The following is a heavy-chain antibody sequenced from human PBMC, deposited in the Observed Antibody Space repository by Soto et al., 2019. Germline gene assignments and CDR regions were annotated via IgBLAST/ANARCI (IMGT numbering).Heavy chain of an antibody. V-gene: IGHV3-23*01. CDR2: ISGSGGST. J-gene: IGHJ4*02. CDR1: GFTFSSYA. Sequence: EVQLLESGGGLVQPGGSLRLSCAASGFTFSSYARYRVRQAPGKGLEWVSAISGSGGSTYYADSVKGRFTISRDNSKNTLYLQMNSLRAEDTAVYYCAKDTTTAGVLDYWGQGTLVTVSS. CDR3: AKDTTTAGVLDY. D-gene: IGHD1-1*01.